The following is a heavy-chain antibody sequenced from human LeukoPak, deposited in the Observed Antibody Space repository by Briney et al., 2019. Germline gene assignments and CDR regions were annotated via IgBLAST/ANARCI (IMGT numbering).Heavy chain of an antibody. D-gene: IGHD3-22*01. V-gene: IGHV3-21*01. Sequence: GGSLRLSRAASGFTFSSYSMNWVRQAPGKGLEWVSSIISSSSYIYYADSVKGRFTISRNNAKNSLYLQMTGLRAEDTSVYYCARDPGYSSGYFGYFDYWGQGTLVTVSS. CDR2: IISSSSYI. CDR3: ARDPGYSSGYFGYFDY. CDR1: GFTFSSYS. J-gene: IGHJ4*02.